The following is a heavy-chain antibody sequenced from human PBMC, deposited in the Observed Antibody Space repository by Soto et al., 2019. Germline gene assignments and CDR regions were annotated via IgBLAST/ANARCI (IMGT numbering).Heavy chain of an antibody. CDR2: ISGSGGAT. V-gene: IGHV3-23*01. CDR1: GFTFSSYW. CDR3: ARTRTAFYRYYFDS. Sequence: GGSLRLSCAASGFTFSSYWMHWVRQAPGKGLEWVSGISGSGGATYYTDSVEGRFTISKDFSKNTVSLQMTGLRVDDTAVYYCARTRTAFYRYYFDSWGQGALVTVSS. D-gene: IGHD2-21*02. J-gene: IGHJ4*02.